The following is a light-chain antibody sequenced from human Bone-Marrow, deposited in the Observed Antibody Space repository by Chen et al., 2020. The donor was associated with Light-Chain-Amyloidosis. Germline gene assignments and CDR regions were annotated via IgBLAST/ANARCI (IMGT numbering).Light chain of an antibody. V-gene: IGKV3-20*01. Sequence: EIVLTQSPGTLSLSPGEGANLSCRASQTISSNYLTWYQQKFGQAPRLLTYGSSSRATGIPDRFTGSGSGTDFTLTINRLEPEDFAMYYCQQYGTSPLTFGGGIKVEIK. CDR2: GSS. CDR1: QTISSNY. J-gene: IGKJ4*01. CDR3: QQYGTSPLT.